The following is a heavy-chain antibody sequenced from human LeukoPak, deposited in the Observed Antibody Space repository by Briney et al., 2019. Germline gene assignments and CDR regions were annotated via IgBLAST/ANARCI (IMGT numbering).Heavy chain of an antibody. CDR2: IYYSGST. J-gene: IGHJ6*03. CDR1: GGSISSSSYY. Sequence: SETLSLTCTVSGGSISSSSYYWGWIRQPPGKGLEWIGSIYYSGSTYYNPSLRSRVTISVDTSKNQFSLKLSSVTAADTAVYYCATYGSGGYNYYYMDVWGKGTTVTISS. CDR3: ATYGSGGYNYYYMDV. D-gene: IGHD3-10*01. V-gene: IGHV4-39*01.